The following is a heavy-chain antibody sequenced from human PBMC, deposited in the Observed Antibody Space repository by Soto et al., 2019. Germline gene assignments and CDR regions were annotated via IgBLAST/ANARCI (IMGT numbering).Heavy chain of an antibody. CDR1: GYSISSGYH. D-gene: IGHD2-15*01. V-gene: IGHV4-38-2*02. CDR2: VHYSGNT. J-gene: IGHJ5*02. CDR3: ARQGRVVAGGRWFDP. Sequence: SETLSLPCTVSGYSISSGYHWAWIRQPPGKGLEWLGSVHYSGNTYYNPSLKSRLTISVDKSKNQFSLNLSSVTAADTAVYYCARQGRVVAGGRWFDPWRQGTLVTVSS.